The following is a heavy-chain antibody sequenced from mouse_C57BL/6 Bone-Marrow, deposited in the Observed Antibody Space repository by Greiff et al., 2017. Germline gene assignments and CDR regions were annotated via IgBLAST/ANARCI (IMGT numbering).Heavy chain of an antibody. V-gene: IGHV1-61*01. CDR1: GYTFTSYW. Sequence: QVQLQQPGAELVRPGSSVKLSCKASGYTFTSYWMDWVQQRPGQGLEWIGNIYPSDSGTHYNQKFKDKATLTGDKSSSTAYMQLSILTSEDSAVYYCSSWVYPFAYWGQGTLVTVSA. CDR3: SSWVYPFAY. J-gene: IGHJ3*01. D-gene: IGHD4-1*01. CDR2: IYPSDSGT.